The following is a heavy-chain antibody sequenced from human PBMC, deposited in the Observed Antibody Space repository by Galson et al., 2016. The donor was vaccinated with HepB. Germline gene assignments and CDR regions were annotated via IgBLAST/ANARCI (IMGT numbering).Heavy chain of an antibody. J-gene: IGHJ6*02. CDR2: IVVGTGVT. Sequence: SVKVSCKASGFSFGRSAVQWVRQARGQGLEWMGWIVVGTGVTSYAPKLRERVTITRDMSTSTVYIELSSLTSDDTAMYYCATDAAELWLWAGDYYAMDVWGPGTTVTVSS. CDR3: ATDAAELWLWAGDYYAMDV. D-gene: IGHD6-19*01. CDR1: GFSFGRSA. V-gene: IGHV1-58*01.